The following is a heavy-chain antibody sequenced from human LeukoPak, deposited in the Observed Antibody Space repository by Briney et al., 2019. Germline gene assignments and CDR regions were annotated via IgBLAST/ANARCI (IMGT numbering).Heavy chain of an antibody. CDR3: ARGPPKAYCGGDCYSGDY. CDR2: ISSISSYI. Sequence: GGSLRLSCAASGFTFSSYSMNWVRQAPGKGLEWVSSISSISSYIYYADSVKGRFTISRDNAKNSLYLQMNSLRAEDTAVYYCARGPPKAYCGGDCYSGDYWGQGTLVTVSS. V-gene: IGHV3-21*01. D-gene: IGHD2-21*02. CDR1: GFTFSSYS. J-gene: IGHJ4*02.